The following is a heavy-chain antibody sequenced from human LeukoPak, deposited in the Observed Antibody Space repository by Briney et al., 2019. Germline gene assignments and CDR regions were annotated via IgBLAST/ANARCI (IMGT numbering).Heavy chain of an antibody. Sequence: SETLSLTCTVSGYSISSGYYWGWIRQPPGKGLEWIGSIYHSGSTYYNPSLKSRVTISVDTSKNQFSLKLSSVTAADTAVYYCARKYYYDSSGYYYVARKGAFDIWGQGTMVTVSS. D-gene: IGHD3-22*01. CDR2: IYHSGST. V-gene: IGHV4-38-2*02. J-gene: IGHJ3*02. CDR3: ARKYYYDSSGYYYVARKGAFDI. CDR1: GYSISSGYY.